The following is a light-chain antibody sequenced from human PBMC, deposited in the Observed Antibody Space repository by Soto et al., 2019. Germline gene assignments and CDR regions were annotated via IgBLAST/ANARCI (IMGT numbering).Light chain of an antibody. J-gene: IGKJ1*01. CDR2: KAS. V-gene: IGKV1-5*03. CDR3: QQYKDNPWT. Sequence: DIQMTQSPSTLSASVGDRVTFGCRARQSIVDWLAWDQQKPGKAQKLLIYKASNLESGVPARFGSSGSGSEFTLTISNLQPDDFATYCCQQYKDNPWTCGQGTKVEFK. CDR1: QSIVDW.